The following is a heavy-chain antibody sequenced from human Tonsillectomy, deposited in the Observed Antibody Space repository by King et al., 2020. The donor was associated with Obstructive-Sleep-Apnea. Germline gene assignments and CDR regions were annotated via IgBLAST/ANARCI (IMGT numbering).Heavy chain of an antibody. CDR3: ARDVLAATGQSSWFDP. J-gene: IGHJ5*02. CDR2: IIPFLDIT. V-gene: IGHV1-69*10. Sequence: VQLVQSGAEVKKPGSSVKVSCKASGGTLSSYSITWVRQAPGQGLEWMGGIIPFLDITNYAHKFQGRFTITADKSTSTAYMELSSLRSEDTAVYYCARDVLAATGQSSWFDPWGQGTLVTVSS. CDR1: GGTLSSYS. D-gene: IGHD6-13*01.